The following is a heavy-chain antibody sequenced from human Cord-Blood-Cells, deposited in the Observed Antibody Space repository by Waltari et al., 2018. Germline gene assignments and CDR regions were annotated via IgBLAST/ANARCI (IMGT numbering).Heavy chain of an antibody. CDR2: INTGNGNT. D-gene: IGHD6-13*01. Sequence: QVQLVQSGAEVKKPGASVKVSCQASGHTFTSSPLHCVGQAPGQGLEWMGWINTGNGNTKYSQKFQGRVTITRGTSASTAYMELSSLRSEDTAVYYCAREAAAPYDYWGQGTLVTVSS. J-gene: IGHJ4*02. CDR1: GHTFTSSP. CDR3: AREAAAPYDY. V-gene: IGHV1-3*04.